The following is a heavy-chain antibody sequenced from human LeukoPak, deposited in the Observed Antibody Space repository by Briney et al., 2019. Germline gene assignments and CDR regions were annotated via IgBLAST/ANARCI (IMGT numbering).Heavy chain of an antibody. CDR2: ISTSSSTI. J-gene: IGHJ4*02. CDR1: GFTFSGYS. D-gene: IGHD3-3*01. Sequence: GGSLRLSCAASGFTFSGYSMNWVRQAPGKGLEWVSYISTSSSTIYYADSVKGRFTISRDNSKNTLYLQMNSLRADDTAVYCCAKSGQSVGYDFWSGKPDYYFDYWGQGTLVSVSS. V-gene: IGHV3-48*01. CDR3: AKSGQSVGYDFWSGKPDYYFDY.